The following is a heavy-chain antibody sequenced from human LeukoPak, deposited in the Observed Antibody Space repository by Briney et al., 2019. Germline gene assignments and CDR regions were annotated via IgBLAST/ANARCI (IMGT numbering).Heavy chain of an antibody. V-gene: IGHV4-59*01. J-gene: IGHJ4*02. CDR2: IYYSGST. CDR1: GGSISSYY. Sequence: PSETLSLTCTVSGGSISSYYRSWIRQPPGKGLEWIGYIYYSGSTNYNPSLKSRVTISVDTSKNQFSLELSSVTAADTAVYYCARRGPTLYGSGSYYNEPFDYWGQGTLVTVSS. CDR3: ARRGPTLYGSGSYYNEPFDY. D-gene: IGHD3-10*01.